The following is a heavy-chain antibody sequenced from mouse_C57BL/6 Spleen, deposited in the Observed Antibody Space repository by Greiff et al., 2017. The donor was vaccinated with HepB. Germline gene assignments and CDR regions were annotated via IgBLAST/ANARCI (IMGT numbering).Heavy chain of an antibody. CDR2: ISDGGSYT. D-gene: IGHD1-1*01. CDR1: GFTFSSYA. J-gene: IGHJ3*01. CDR3: ARDYYGSSNGFAY. Sequence: EVKLVESGGGLVKPGGSLKLSCAASGFTFSSYAMSWVRQTPEKRLEWVATISDGGSYTYYPDTVKGRFTISRDTAKNNLYLQMSHLKSEDTAMYYCARDYYGSSNGFAYWGQGTLVTVSA. V-gene: IGHV5-4*01.